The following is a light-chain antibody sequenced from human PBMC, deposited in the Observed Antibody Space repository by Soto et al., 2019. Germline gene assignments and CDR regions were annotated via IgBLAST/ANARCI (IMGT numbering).Light chain of an antibody. Sequence: EVVLTQSPGTLSLSPGERATLSCRASQSVSNNYLAWYQQKPGQGPRLLIFGSSDRATGIPDRFSGSGSGTDFPLTISRLEPEDFAVYYCQQYGSPPPYTFGQGTKLEIK. V-gene: IGKV3-20*01. CDR2: GSS. J-gene: IGKJ2*01. CDR1: QSVSNNY. CDR3: QQYGSPPPYT.